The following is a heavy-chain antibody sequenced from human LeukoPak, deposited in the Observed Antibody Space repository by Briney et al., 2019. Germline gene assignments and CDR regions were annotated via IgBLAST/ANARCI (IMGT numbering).Heavy chain of an antibody. CDR1: GGSISSYY. D-gene: IGHD5-12*01. V-gene: IGHV4-59*01. CDR2: IYYSGST. J-gene: IGHJ4*02. Sequence: SETLSLTCTVSGGSISSYYWSWIRQPPGKGLELIGYIYYSGSTNYNPSLKSRVTMSVDTSKNQFSLKLSSVTAADTAVYYCATYSGGHIDYWGQGSLVTVSS. CDR3: ATYSGGHIDY.